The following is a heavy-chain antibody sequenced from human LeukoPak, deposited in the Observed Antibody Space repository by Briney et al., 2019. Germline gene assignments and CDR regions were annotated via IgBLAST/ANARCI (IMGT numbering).Heavy chain of an antibody. J-gene: IGHJ6*03. CDR2: IYNDGTT. CDR3: ARSLRVRGVPDYMDV. CDR1: GFTVHNNY. Sequence: GGSLRLSCAVSGFTVHNNYMNWVRQAPGKGLEWVSVIYNDGTTYYTDSVKGRFTISRDNSKNTLYLQMNNLRADDTAVYYCARSLRVRGVPDYMDVWGKGTTVTVSS. D-gene: IGHD3-10*01. V-gene: IGHV3-53*01.